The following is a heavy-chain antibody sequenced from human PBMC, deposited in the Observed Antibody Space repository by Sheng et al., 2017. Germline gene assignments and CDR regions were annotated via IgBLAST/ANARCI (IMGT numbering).Heavy chain of an antibody. J-gene: IGHJ6*02. CDR1: GGSLSSYY. D-gene: IGHD3-3*01. CDR3: ARHRYALWSGFSSYGVGYDVDV. Sequence: QVQLQESGPGLVKPSETLSLTCTVSGGSLSSYYWTWIRQPAGKGLEWIGRVYSSGITNYNPSLKSRVTMSLDTSENQFSLRLTSVIAADTAVYYCARHRYALWSGFSSYGVGYDVDVWDQGP. CDR2: VYSSGIT. V-gene: IGHV4-4*07.